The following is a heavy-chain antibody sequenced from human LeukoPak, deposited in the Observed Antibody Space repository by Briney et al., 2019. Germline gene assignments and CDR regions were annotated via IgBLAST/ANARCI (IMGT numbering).Heavy chain of an antibody. J-gene: IGHJ5*02. Sequence: SETLSLTCTVSGGSISSSSYYWGWIRQPPGKGLEWIGSIYYSGNSYYNPSLKSRLTISVDTSKNQFSLKLSSVTAVDTAVYYCVSRYCSNTSCSWLAHPAWFDRWGEGTMVSVSS. CDR3: VSRYCSNTSCSWLAHPAWFDR. CDR2: IYYSGNS. CDR1: GGSISSSSYY. V-gene: IGHV4-39*01. D-gene: IGHD2-2*01.